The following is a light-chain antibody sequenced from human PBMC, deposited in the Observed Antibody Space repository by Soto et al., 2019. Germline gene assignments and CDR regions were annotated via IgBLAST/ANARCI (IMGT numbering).Light chain of an antibody. CDR3: QDRGNWPIFT. CDR2: DAS. V-gene: IGKV3-11*01. CDR1: QSVSSK. J-gene: IGKJ4*01. Sequence: EIVMTQSPATLSVSPGERATLSCRASQSVSSKLAWYQQRPGQAPRLLIYDASHRATGIPARFTGSGSGTDFTLIISRLEPEDSAVYYCQDRGNWPIFTFGGGTKVDIK.